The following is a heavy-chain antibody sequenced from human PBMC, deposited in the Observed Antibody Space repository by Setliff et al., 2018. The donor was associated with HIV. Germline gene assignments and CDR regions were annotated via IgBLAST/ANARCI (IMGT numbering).Heavy chain of an antibody. CDR1: GSSINSRGYY. CDR2: IYYRGTP. V-gene: IGHV4-39*07. CDR3: ARDRGDHTFWRTYVSHDAFEI. D-gene: IGHD3-3*01. Sequence: SETLSLTCTVSGSSINSRGYYWGWSRQPPGRGLEWIASIYYRGTPYYSPSLKSRVNISIDASTNQFSLNLTSVIAADTAIYFCARDRGDHTFWRTYVSHDAFEIWGRGTRVTVSS. J-gene: IGHJ3*02.